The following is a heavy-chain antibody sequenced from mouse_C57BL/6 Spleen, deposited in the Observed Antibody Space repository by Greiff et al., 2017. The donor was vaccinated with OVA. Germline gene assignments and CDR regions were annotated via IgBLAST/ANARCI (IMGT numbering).Heavy chain of an antibody. J-gene: IGHJ1*03. V-gene: IGHV1-26*01. D-gene: IGHD2-4*01. CDR2: INPNNGGT. CDR1: GYTFTDYY. Sequence: VPLQQSGPELVKPGASVKISCKASGYTFTDYYMNWVKQSHGKSLEWIGDINPNNGGTSYNQKFKGKATLTVDKSSSTAYMELRSLTSEDSAVYYCARSYYDYEYFDVWGTGTTVTVSS. CDR3: ARSYYDYEYFDV.